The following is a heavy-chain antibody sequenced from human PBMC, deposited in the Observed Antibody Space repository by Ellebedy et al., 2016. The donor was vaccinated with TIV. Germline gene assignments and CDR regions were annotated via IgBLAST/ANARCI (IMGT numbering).Heavy chain of an antibody. CDR3: ARDQIDYYHSSGDDFDY. CDR1: GFTFDDYA. J-gene: IGHJ4*02. V-gene: IGHV3-9*01. Sequence: PGGSLRLSCAASGFTFDDYAMHWVRQAPGKGLEWVSGISWNSGSINYADSVKGRFTISRDNAKNTLYLQMNSLRAEDTAVYYCARDQIDYYHSSGDDFDYWGQGTLVTVSS. D-gene: IGHD3-22*01. CDR2: ISWNSGSI.